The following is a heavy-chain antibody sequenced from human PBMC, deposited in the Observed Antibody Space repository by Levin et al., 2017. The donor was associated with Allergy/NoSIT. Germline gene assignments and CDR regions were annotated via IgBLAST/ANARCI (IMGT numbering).Heavy chain of an antibody. D-gene: IGHD6-13*01. Sequence: GASVKVSCAASGFTFSSYAMSWVRQAPGKGLEWVSAISGSGGSTYYADSVKGRFTISRDNSKNTLYLQMNSLRAEDTAVYYCAKELGIAAHNWFDPWGQGTLVTVSS. J-gene: IGHJ5*02. CDR2: ISGSGGST. CDR3: AKELGIAAHNWFDP. V-gene: IGHV3-23*01. CDR1: GFTFSSYA.